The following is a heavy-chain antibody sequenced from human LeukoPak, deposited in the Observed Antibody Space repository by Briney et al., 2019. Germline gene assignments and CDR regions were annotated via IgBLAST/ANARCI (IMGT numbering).Heavy chain of an antibody. CDR3: AKSDPCGDFLIEI. Sequence: GGSLRLSCAASGFTFSGYAMNWVRQAPGKGLEWLSHISSTGGTIYYADSVKGRLTVSRDNAKNSLYLQMNSLRAEDTAVYYCAKSDPCGDFLIEIWGQGALVTVSS. J-gene: IGHJ4*02. CDR2: ISSTGGTI. V-gene: IGHV3-48*03. CDR1: GFTFSGYA. D-gene: IGHD4-17*01.